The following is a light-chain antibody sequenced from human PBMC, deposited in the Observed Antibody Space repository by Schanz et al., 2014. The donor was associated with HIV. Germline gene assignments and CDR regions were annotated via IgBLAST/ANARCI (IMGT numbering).Light chain of an antibody. J-gene: IGLJ3*02. CDR3: SSYTSSSTWV. Sequence: QSALTQPASVSGSPGQSITISCTGTSSDVGGYNYVSWYQQHPGKAPKLMIYDVSNRPSGVSNRFSGSKAGNTESLTISGLKEDDEADYYCSSYTSSSTWVFGGGTKLTVL. CDR1: SSDVGGYNY. CDR2: DVS. V-gene: IGLV2-14*03.